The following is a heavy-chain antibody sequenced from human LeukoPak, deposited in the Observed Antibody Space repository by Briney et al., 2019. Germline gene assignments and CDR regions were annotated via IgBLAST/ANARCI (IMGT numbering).Heavy chain of an antibody. D-gene: IGHD6-19*01. V-gene: IGHV4-59*01. Sequence: PSETLSLTRTVSGGSISSYYWSWIRQPPGKGLEWIWYIYYSGSTNYNPSLKSRVTISVDTSKKQFSLKLSSVTAADTAVYYCARTKGEQWLTTQGYDAFDIWGQGTMVTVSS. CDR3: ARTKGEQWLTTQGYDAFDI. J-gene: IGHJ3*02. CDR2: IYYSGST. CDR1: GGSISSYY.